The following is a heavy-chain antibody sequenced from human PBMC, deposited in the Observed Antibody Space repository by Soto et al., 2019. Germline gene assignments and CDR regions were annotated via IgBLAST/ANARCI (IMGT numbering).Heavy chain of an antibody. Sequence: QVQLQESGPGLVKPSQTLSLTCTVSGGSISSGDYYWSWIRQPPGKGLEWIGYIYYSGSTYYNPSLKSRATISVDTSKNQFSLKLSSVTAADTAVYYCAVCSHNGDDWFDPWGQGTLVTVSS. D-gene: IGHD3-10*01. CDR3: AVCSHNGDDWFDP. CDR1: GGSISSGDYY. J-gene: IGHJ5*02. CDR2: IYYSGST. V-gene: IGHV4-30-4*01.